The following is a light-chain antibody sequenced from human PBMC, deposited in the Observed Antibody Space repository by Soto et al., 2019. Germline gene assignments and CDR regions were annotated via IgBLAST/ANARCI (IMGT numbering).Light chain of an antibody. CDR2: SSD. V-gene: IGLV1-44*01. CDR3: SSYSISTAYL. J-gene: IGLJ1*01. CDR1: SSNIARRS. Sequence: QSVLTQPPSASATPGQRVTISCSGSSSNIARRSVYWYQQLPGTAPKLLMYSSDLRPSGVSYRFSGSKSGNTASLTISGLQAEDEADYFCSSYSISTAYLFGTGTKVTVL.